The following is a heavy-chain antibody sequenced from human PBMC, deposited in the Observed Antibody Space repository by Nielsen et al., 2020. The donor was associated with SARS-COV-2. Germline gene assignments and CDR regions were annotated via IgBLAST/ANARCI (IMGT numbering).Heavy chain of an antibody. J-gene: IGHJ6*02. CDR2: INPSGGST. V-gene: IGHV1-46*01. CDR3: ARREGGVSGWYPYHYYYALDV. Sequence: WVRQAPGQGLEWMGIINPSGGSTSYAQKFQGRVTLTSDTSVNTAYLELSSLRSDDTAVYYCARREGGVSGWYPYHYYYALDVWGQGTTVTVSS. D-gene: IGHD6-19*01.